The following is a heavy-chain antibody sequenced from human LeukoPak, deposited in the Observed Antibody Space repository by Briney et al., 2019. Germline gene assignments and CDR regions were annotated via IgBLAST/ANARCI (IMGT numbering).Heavy chain of an antibody. D-gene: IGHD2-2*01. V-gene: IGHV2-70*11. CDR3: ARIYRYCSTTSCYVSDY. CDR2: IDWDDDK. CDR1: GFSLSTSGMC. Sequence: SGPTLVNPTQTLTLTCSFSGFSLSTSGMCVSWIRQPPGKALEWLARIDWDDDKYYSPSLKTRLTISKGTSKNQVVLTMTNMDPVDTAAYYCARIYRYCSTTSCYVSDYWGQGTLVTVSS. J-gene: IGHJ4*02.